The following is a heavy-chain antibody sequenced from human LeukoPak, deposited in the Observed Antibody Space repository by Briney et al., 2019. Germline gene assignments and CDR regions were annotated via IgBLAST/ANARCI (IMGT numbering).Heavy chain of an antibody. V-gene: IGHV3-23*01. CDR1: GFTFSSYA. Sequence: GGSLRLSCAASGFTFSSYAVTWVRQAPGKGLEWVSGISGSGGSTYYADSVKGRFTISRDNSKNTLYLQMNSLRAEDTAVYYCAKGKDYSNYVAAFDYWGQGTLVTISS. CDR3: AKGKDYSNYVAAFDY. D-gene: IGHD4-11*01. J-gene: IGHJ4*02. CDR2: ISGSGGST.